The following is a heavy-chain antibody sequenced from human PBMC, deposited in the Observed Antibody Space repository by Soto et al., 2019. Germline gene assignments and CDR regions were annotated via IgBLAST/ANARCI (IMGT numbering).Heavy chain of an antibody. D-gene: IGHD2-15*01. CDR3: ARERQSEDIVVVVAAPIDYYMDV. Sequence: SETLSLTCAVYGGSFSGYYWSGILQPPGKGLEWIGEINHSGSTNYNPSLKSRVTISVDTSKNQFSLKLSSVTAADTAVYYCARERQSEDIVVVVAAPIDYYMDVWGKGTTVTVSS. CDR1: GGSFSGYY. V-gene: IGHV4-34*01. J-gene: IGHJ6*03. CDR2: INHSGST.